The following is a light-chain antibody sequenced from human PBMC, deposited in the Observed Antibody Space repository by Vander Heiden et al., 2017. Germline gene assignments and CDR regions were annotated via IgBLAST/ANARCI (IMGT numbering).Light chain of an antibody. V-gene: IGKV1-6*01. J-gene: IGKJ4*01. Sequence: AIQMTQSPSSLSASVGARVTITCRASQGSRNDLGWYQQKPGKAPKLLIYAASSLQSGVPSRFSGSVSGTYFTLTISSLQPEDFATYYCLQEYNYPLTFGGGTKVEIK. CDR1: QGSRND. CDR2: AAS. CDR3: LQEYNYPLT.